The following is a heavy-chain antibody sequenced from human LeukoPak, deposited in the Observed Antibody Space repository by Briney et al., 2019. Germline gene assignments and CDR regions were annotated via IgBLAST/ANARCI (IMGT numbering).Heavy chain of an antibody. Sequence: GESLKISCKGSGYSFTSYWIGWVRQMPGKGLEWMGIIYPGDSDTRYSPSFQGQVTISADKSISTAYLQWSSLKASDTAMYYCARQSLGDYARPDPYFFDYWGQGTLVAVSS. D-gene: IGHD4-17*01. CDR2: IYPGDSDT. CDR1: GYSFTSYW. V-gene: IGHV5-51*01. CDR3: ARQSLGDYARPDPYFFDY. J-gene: IGHJ4*02.